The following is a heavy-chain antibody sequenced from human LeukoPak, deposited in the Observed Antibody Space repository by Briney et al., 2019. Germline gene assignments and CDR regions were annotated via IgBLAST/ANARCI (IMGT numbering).Heavy chain of an antibody. Sequence: GGSLRLSCAASGFTFSNSWMSWVRQAPGKGLEWVANINHDGSEKYYVDSVKGRFTISRDSAKNSLYLQMNSLRSEDTAVYYCARGPLYYYDTSGHLDSWGQGTLVTVSS. CDR3: ARGPLYYYDTSGHLDS. CDR2: INHDGSEK. D-gene: IGHD3-22*01. V-gene: IGHV3-7*03. CDR1: GFTFSNSW. J-gene: IGHJ4*02.